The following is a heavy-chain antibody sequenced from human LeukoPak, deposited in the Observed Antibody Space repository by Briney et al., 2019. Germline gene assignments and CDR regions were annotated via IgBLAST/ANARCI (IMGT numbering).Heavy chain of an antibody. D-gene: IGHD4-17*01. CDR1: GFTFSSYA. Sequence: GGSLRLSCAASGFTFSSYAMTWVRQAPGKGLEWVSVISGSGGSTYYADSVKGRFTISRDNSKNTLYLQMNSLRAEDTAVYYCTKENYGDATGGRFQHWGQGTLVSVSS. CDR2: ISGSGGST. V-gene: IGHV3-23*01. J-gene: IGHJ1*01. CDR3: TKENYGDATGGRFQH.